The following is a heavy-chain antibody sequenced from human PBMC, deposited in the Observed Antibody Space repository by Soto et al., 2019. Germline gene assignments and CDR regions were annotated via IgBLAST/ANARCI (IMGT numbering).Heavy chain of an antibody. CDR1: GFTFSRYA. CDR2: ISDSGGST. J-gene: IGHJ4*02. D-gene: IGHD6-6*01. V-gene: IGHV3-23*01. Sequence: EVQLLESGGGLVQPGGSLRLACAASGFTFSRYAMSWVRQAPGKGLEWVSAISDSGGSTYYADSVKGRFTISRDNSKNTRYLQMNSLRAEDTAVDYCAKRVEYSSSTHYFDYWGQGTLVTVSS. CDR3: AKRVEYSSSTHYFDY.